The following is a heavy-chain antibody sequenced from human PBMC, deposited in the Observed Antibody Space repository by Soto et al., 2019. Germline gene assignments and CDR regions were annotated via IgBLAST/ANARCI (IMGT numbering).Heavy chain of an antibody. D-gene: IGHD6-19*01. J-gene: IGHJ4*02. CDR1: GYTFTSYD. V-gene: IGHV1-46*01. Sequence: ASVKVSCKASGYTFTSYDMHWVRQAPGQGLEWMGIINPSGGSTSYAQKFQGRVTMTRDTSTSTVYMELSSLRSEDTAVYYCARYLGIGVAAGYFDYWGQGTLVTVSS. CDR3: ARYLGIGVAAGYFDY. CDR2: INPSGGST.